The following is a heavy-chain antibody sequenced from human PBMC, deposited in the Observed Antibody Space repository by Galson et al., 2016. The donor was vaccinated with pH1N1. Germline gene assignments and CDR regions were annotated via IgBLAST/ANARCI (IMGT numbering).Heavy chain of an antibody. CDR2: MNPNNGNA. V-gene: IGHV1-8*01. CDR1: GYTLTSYD. J-gene: IGHJ2*01. Sequence: SVKVSCKASGYTLTSYDINWVRQATGQGLEWMGWMNPNNGNADYAPKFQGRVTLTRNASINPAYIELSSLTSEDTAVYYCARGPVYWYFDLWGRGTPVIVSS. CDR3: ARGPVYWYFDL.